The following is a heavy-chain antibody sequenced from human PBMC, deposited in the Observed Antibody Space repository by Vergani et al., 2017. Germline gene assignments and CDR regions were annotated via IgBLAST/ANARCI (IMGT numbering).Heavy chain of an antibody. CDR3: AAGYDSSGQPLAGRYYYGMDV. CDR1: GYTFTGYY. Sequence: QVQLVQSGAEVKKPGASVKVSCKASGYTFTGYYMHWVRQAPGQGLEWMGWINPNSGGTNYAQKFQGRVTMTRDTSISTAYMELSRLRSDDTAVYYCAAGYDSSGQPLAGRYYYGMDVWGQGTTVTVSS. J-gene: IGHJ6*02. D-gene: IGHD3-22*01. V-gene: IGHV1-2*02. CDR2: INPNSGGT.